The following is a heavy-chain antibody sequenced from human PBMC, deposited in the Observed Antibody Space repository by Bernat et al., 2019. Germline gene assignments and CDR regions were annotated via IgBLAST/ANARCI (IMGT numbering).Heavy chain of an antibody. V-gene: IGHV4-34*01. J-gene: IGHJ4*02. CDR2: INHSGST. Sequence: QVQLQQWGAGLLKPSETLSLTCAVYGGSFSGYYWSWIRQPPGKGLEWIGEINHSGSTNYNPSLKSRVTISVDTSKNQFSLKLSSVTAADTAVYYCATIGRSTVNSLFDYWGQGTLVTVSS. CDR3: ATIGRSTVNSLFDY. CDR1: GGSFSGYY. D-gene: IGHD4-11*01.